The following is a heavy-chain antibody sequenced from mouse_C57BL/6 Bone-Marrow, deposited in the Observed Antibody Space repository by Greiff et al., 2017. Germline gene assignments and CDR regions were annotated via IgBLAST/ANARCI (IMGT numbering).Heavy chain of an antibody. V-gene: IGHV14-4*01. CDR1: GFNIKDDY. Sequence: EVKLQQSGAELVRPGASVKLSCTASGFNIKDDYMHWVKQRPEQGLEWIGWIDPENGDTEYASKFQGKATIPADTSSNTAYLQLSSLTSEDTAVYYCTTGDRLYVDYWGQGTTLTVSS. CDR3: TTGDRLYVDY. CDR2: IDPENGDT. J-gene: IGHJ2*01. D-gene: IGHD2-13*01.